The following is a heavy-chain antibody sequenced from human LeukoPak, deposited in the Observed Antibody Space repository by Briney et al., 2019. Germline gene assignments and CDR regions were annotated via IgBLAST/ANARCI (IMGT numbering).Heavy chain of an antibody. CDR1: GYSISSGYY. CDR2: IFHSGST. V-gene: IGHV4-38-2*02. J-gene: IGHJ6*03. D-gene: IGHD6-6*01. Sequence: PSETLSLTCTVSGYSISSGYYWGWIRQPPGKGLEWIASIFHSGSTYYNPSLKSRVTISVDTSENQFSLKLSSVTAADTAVYYCARDRSDYSSSSPNYYMDVWGKGTTVTVSS. CDR3: ARDRSDYSSSSPNYYMDV.